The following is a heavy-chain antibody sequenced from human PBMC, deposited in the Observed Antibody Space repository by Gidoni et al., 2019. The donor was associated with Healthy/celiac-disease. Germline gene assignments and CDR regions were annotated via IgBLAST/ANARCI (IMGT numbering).Heavy chain of an antibody. CDR1: GGSVSGYY. CDR3: ARVWFGGLAGPFDP. V-gene: IGHV4-34*01. Sequence: PSETLSLTCAGYGGSVSGYYWSWIRQPPGKGLEWIGEINHSGSTNYNPSLKSRVTISVDTSKNQFSLKLSSVTAADTAVYYCARVWFGGLAGPFDPWGQGTLVTVSS. CDR2: INHSGST. D-gene: IGHD3-10*01. J-gene: IGHJ5*02.